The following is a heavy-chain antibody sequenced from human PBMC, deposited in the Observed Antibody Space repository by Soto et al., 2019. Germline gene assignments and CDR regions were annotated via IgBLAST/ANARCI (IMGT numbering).Heavy chain of an antibody. CDR1: GYTFTTYG. CDR3: ARADRIRSIYDISAMDV. V-gene: IGHV1-3*01. CDR2: INAGNGNT. D-gene: IGHD5-12*01. Sequence: GASVKVSCKASGYTFTTYGIHWVRQAPGQRLEWMGWINAGNGNTKYSQKFQGRVTITRDTSASTAYMELSSLRSEDTAVYYCARADRIRSIYDISAMDVWGQGTTVTVSS. J-gene: IGHJ6*02.